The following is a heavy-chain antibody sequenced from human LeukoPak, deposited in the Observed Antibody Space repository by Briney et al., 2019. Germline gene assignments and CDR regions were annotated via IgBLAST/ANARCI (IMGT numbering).Heavy chain of an antibody. CDR1: GYTFTSYG. CDR3: ARIRDTVFWSGYYHKRYYFDY. D-gene: IGHD3-3*01. CDR2: ISAYNGNT. V-gene: IGHV1-18*01. Sequence: ASVEVSCKASGYTFTSYGISWVRQAPGQGLEWRGWISAYNGNTNYAQKLQGRVTMTTDTSTSTAYMELRSLRSDDTAVYYCARIRDTVFWSGYYHKRYYFDYWGQGTLVTVSS. J-gene: IGHJ4*02.